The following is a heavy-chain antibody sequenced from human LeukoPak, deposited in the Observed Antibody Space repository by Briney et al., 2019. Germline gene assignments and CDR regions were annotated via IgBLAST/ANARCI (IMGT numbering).Heavy chain of an antibody. CDR3: AKVRYYDFWSGFHYGMDV. Sequence: GGSLRLSCAASGFTFSSYAMSWVRQAPGKGLEWVSAISGSGGSTYYADSVKGRFTISRDNSKNTLYLQMNSLRAEDTAVYYCAKVRYYDFWSGFHYGMDVWGQGTTVTVSS. J-gene: IGHJ6*02. V-gene: IGHV3-23*01. CDR2: ISGSGGST. D-gene: IGHD3-3*01. CDR1: GFTFSSYA.